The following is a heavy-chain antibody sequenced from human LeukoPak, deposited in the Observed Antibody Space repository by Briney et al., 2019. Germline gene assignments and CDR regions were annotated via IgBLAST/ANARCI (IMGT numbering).Heavy chain of an antibody. CDR1: GVSISSYY. Sequence: SETLSLTCTVSGVSISSYYWSWIRQPPGKGLEWIGYIYKSESTNYNPSLKSRVTISVDPSKNQFSLNLSSVTAADTAVYYCARESSTSLYAFDIWGQGEMVTVSS. D-gene: IGHD2-2*01. J-gene: IGHJ3*02. CDR3: ARESSTSLYAFDI. V-gene: IGHV4-59*01. CDR2: IYKSEST.